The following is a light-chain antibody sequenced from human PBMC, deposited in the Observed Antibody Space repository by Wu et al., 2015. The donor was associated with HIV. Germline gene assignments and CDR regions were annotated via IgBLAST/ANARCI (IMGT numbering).Light chain of an antibody. J-gene: IGKJ4*01. CDR1: QIVINNY. CDR3: QQYGRSPLP. CDR2: DAS. V-gene: IGKV3-20*01. Sequence: DIVLTQSPGTLSLSPGERATLSCRVSQIVINNYLAWYQQKPGQSPRLLIYDASSRATGIPDRFSGSGSGTDFTLTISRLEPEDFAVYYCQQYGRSPLPFGGGTKVEIK.